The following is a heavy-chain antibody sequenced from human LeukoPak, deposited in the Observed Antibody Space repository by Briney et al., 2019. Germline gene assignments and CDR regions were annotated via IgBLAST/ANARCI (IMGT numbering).Heavy chain of an antibody. D-gene: IGHD6-13*01. CDR2: ISYDGSNK. V-gene: IGHV3-30*18. CDR3: AKDRRGIAAAGAPDAFDI. Sequence: GGSLRLSCAASGFTFSSYGMHWVRQAPGKGLEWAAVISYDGSNKYYADSVKGRFTISRDNSKNTLYLQMNSLRAEDTAVYYCAKDRRGIAAAGAPDAFDIWGQGTMVTVSS. CDR1: GFTFSSYG. J-gene: IGHJ3*02.